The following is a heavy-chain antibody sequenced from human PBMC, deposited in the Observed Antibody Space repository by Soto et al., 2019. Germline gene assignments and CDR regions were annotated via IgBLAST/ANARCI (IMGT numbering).Heavy chain of an antibody. V-gene: IGHV4-4*07. CDR3: ARGQRYSDWFDP. CDR1: GGTISGYY. Sequence: SETLSLTCSVSGGTISGYYWTWIRQPAGKGLEWIGRIYSSGNTKYNPSLQSRVTVSLDTSNNQFSLRLTSVTAADTAVYYCARGQRYSDWFDPWGQGTLVTVPS. D-gene: IGHD3-9*01. J-gene: IGHJ5*02. CDR2: IYSSGNT.